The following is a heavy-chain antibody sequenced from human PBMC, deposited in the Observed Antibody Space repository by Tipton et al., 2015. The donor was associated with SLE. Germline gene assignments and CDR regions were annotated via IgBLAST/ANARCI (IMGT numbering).Heavy chain of an antibody. Sequence: QSGAEVKEPGEFLEITCKGSGYNFNTYWIGWVRQMPGKGLEWVGIIYPGDSDIRYSPSFQGQVTISADTSSSTAYLQWRSLKASDTAMYYCARQGETPADFNYWGQGSLVTVSS. CDR1: GYNFNTYW. CDR2: IYPGDSDI. V-gene: IGHV5-51*03. CDR3: ARQGETPADFNY. D-gene: IGHD6-13*01. J-gene: IGHJ4*01.